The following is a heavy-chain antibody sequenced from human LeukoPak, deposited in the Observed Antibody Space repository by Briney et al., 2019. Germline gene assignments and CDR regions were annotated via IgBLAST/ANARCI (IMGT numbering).Heavy chain of an antibody. Sequence: GGSLRLSCAASGFTFSSYAMSWVRQAPGKGLEWVSAISGSGGSTYYADSAKGRFTISRDNSKNTLYLQMNSLRAEDTAVYYCAKVAPPELVGATTWAFDIWGQGTMVTVSS. D-gene: IGHD1-26*01. CDR3: AKVAPPELVGATTWAFDI. CDR1: GFTFSSYA. J-gene: IGHJ3*02. V-gene: IGHV3-23*01. CDR2: ISGSGGST.